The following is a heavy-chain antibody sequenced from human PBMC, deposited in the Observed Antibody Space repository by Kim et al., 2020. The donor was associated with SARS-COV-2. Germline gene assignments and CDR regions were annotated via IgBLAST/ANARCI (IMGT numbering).Heavy chain of an antibody. J-gene: IGHJ4*02. D-gene: IGHD4-4*01. V-gene: IGHV4-30-2*01. CDR2: S. CDR3: TRGRYSDYFDY. Sequence: SYYNPSLKRRATISVDRSMNQFSLPLTSVTAADTAVDYCTRGRYSDYFDYWGQGTLVTVSS.